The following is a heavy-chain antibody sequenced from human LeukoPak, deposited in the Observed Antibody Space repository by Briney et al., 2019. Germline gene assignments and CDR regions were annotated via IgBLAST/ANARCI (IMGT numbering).Heavy chain of an antibody. V-gene: IGHV1-8*01. D-gene: IGHD5-24*01. CDR3: AKMARTGNYYYGMDV. Sequence: ASVKVSCKASGHTFTSYDINWVRQATGQGLEWMGWTNPKSGNTGYAQRFQGRVSMTSNTSISTAYMELSSLSSDDTAVYYCAKMARTGNYYYGMDVWGQGTTVTVSS. CDR2: TNPKSGNT. CDR1: GHTFTSYD. J-gene: IGHJ6*02.